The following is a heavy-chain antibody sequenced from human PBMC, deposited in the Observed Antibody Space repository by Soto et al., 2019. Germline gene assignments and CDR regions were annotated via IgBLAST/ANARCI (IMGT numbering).Heavy chain of an antibody. Sequence: QAQLVESGGGVVQPGRSLRLSCAASGFTFSSYGMHWVRQAPGKGLEWVAVIWYDGSNKYYADSVKGRFTISRDSSKNTLNLQMNSLREEDTAVYYGARVGSSRSFDYWCQGTLVTVS. CDR3: ARVGSSRSFDY. J-gene: IGHJ4*02. CDR2: IWYDGSNK. V-gene: IGHV3-33*01. D-gene: IGHD6-13*01. CDR1: GFTFSSYG.